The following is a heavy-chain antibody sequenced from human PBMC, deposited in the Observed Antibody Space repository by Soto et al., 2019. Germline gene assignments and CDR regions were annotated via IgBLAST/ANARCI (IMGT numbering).Heavy chain of an antibody. J-gene: IGHJ6*02. V-gene: IGHV3-23*01. Sequence: LRLSCVASGFTFENYAMSWVRQAPGKGLEWVSAISGSGGTTYYSDSVKGRFTISRDNSKNTVYLQMNDLRVEDAAEYFCAKDSWAIFGVPAGEYYAMDVWGQGTTVTVSS. CDR2: ISGSGGTT. D-gene: IGHD3-3*01. CDR1: GFTFENYA. CDR3: AKDSWAIFGVPAGEYYAMDV.